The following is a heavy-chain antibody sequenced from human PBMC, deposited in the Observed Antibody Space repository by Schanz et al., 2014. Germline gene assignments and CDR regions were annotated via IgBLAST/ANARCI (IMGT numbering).Heavy chain of an antibody. D-gene: IGHD1-26*01. J-gene: IGHJ4*02. CDR2: LYTGGST. CDR1: GFTFSSYV. CDR3: AKGRTVWSGSDRKYYFDY. Sequence: EVQVVESGGGFVQPGGSLRLSCAASGFTFSSYVMNWVRQAPGRGLECVSVLYTGGSTFYADSVKGRYTISRDNSKNTLYLQMNSLRAEDTAIYYCAKGRTVWSGSDRKYYFDYWGQGTLVTVSS. V-gene: IGHV3-23*03.